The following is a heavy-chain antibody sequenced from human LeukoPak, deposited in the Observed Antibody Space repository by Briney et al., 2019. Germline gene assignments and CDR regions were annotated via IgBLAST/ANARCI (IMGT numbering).Heavy chain of an antibody. CDR2: IYYSGTT. CDR1: GASISDSDFF. CDR3: ARSTWLLDK. V-gene: IGHV4-39*07. J-gene: IGHJ4*02. D-gene: IGHD3-22*01. Sequence: SETLSLTCTVSGASISDSDFFWAWVRQPPGKGLEWIGNIYYSGTTYYNPSLKSRVSVSMDTSKKQFSLKLSSVTAADTAVYYCARSTWLLDKWGQGTLVTVSS.